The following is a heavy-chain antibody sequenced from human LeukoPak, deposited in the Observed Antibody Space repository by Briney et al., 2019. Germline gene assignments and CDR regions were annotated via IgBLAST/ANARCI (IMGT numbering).Heavy chain of an antibody. CDR1: GFTFSRYW. V-gene: IGHV3-7*03. D-gene: IGHD1-26*01. CDR3: TRDGSWGSYYPDYYFDY. J-gene: IGHJ4*02. CDR2: IKQGGGEI. Sequence: GGSLRLSCAASGFTFSRYWMSWVRQVPRKGLEWVANIKQGGGEIYYVDSVKGRFTISRDNAKNSLYLQMNSLKTEDTAVYYCTRDGSWGSYYPDYYFDYWGQGTLVTVSS.